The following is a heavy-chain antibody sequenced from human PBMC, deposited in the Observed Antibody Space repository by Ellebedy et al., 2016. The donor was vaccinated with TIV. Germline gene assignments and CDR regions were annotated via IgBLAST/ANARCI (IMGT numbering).Heavy chain of an antibody. CDR3: ARDSKLAAAGPVDAFDI. J-gene: IGHJ3*02. V-gene: IGHV1-69*05. D-gene: IGHD6-13*01. Sequence: SVKVSXXASGGTFSSYAISWVRQAPGQGLEWMGGIIPIFGTANYAQKFQGRVTITRVMSTSTAYMELSSLRSEDTAVYYCARDSKLAAAGPVDAFDIWGQGTMVTVSS. CDR2: IIPIFGTA. CDR1: GGTFSSYA.